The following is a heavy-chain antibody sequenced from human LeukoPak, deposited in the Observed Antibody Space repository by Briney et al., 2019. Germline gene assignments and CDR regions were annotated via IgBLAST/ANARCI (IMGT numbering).Heavy chain of an antibody. CDR2: INTNTGNP. Sequence: GASVKVSCKVSGYTFTSYAINWVRQAPGQGLEWMGWINTNTGNPTYAQGFTGRFVSSLDTSVSTAYLQISSLKAEDTAVYYCARGSCSGGSCYPYLGLYWGQGTLVTVSS. D-gene: IGHD2-15*01. J-gene: IGHJ4*02. CDR3: ARGSCSGGSCYPYLGLY. CDR1: GYTFTSYA. V-gene: IGHV7-4-1*02.